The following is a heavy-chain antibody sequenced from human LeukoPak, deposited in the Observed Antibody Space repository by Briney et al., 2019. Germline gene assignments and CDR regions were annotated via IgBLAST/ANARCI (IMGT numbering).Heavy chain of an antibody. CDR1: GFTFSSYA. CDR2: ISNNGGST. V-gene: IGHV3-64*01. J-gene: IGHJ4*02. CDR3: ARGDSGSHLDY. D-gene: IGHD1-26*01. Sequence: GGSLRLSCVASGFTFSSYAMHWVPQAPGKGLEYVSAISNNGGSTYYANSVKGRFTISRDNSKNTLSLQMGSLRAEDKAVYYCARGDSGSHLDYWGQGSLVSVSS.